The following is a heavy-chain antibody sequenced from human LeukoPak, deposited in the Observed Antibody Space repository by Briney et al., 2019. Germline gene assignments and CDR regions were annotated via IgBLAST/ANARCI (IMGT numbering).Heavy chain of an antibody. D-gene: IGHD6-13*01. CDR1: GFTFSGYW. V-gene: IGHV3-7*01. CDR3: ARESTAGYSSRWYGFLN. J-gene: IGHJ1*01. Sequence: GGSLRLSCAASGFTFSGYWMSWVRQAPGRGLEWVANINQDGREKYYVDSVKGRFTISRDNAKNSLFMQMGSLRVEDTAEYYCARESTAGYSSRWYGFLNWGQGTLVSVSS. CDR2: INQDGREK.